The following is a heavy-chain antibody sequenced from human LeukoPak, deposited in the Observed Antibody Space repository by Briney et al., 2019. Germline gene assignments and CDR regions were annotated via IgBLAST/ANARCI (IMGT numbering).Heavy chain of an antibody. CDR3: ARVQGHGETRKYYFDY. CDR1: GFTFSSYS. D-gene: IGHD4-17*01. J-gene: IGHJ4*02. Sequence: GGSLRLSCAASGFTFSSYSMHWVRQAPGKGLEWVAVISYDGSNKYYADSVKGRFTISRDNSKNTLYLQMNSLRAEDTAVYYCARVQGHGETRKYYFDYWGQGTLVTVSS. V-gene: IGHV3-30-3*01. CDR2: ISYDGSNK.